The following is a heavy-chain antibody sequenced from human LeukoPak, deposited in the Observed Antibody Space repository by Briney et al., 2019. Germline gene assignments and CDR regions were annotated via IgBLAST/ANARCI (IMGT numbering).Heavy chain of an antibody. J-gene: IGHJ4*02. D-gene: IGHD1-26*01. V-gene: IGHV3-48*03. CDR1: GFTFSSYE. Sequence: GGSLRLSCAASGFTFSSYEMNWVRQAPGKGLEWVSYISSSGSTIYYADSVKGRFTISRDNDKNSLYLQMNSLRAEDTAVYYCARSEVGATSFDYWGQGTLVTVSS. CDR3: ARSEVGATSFDY. CDR2: ISSSGSTI.